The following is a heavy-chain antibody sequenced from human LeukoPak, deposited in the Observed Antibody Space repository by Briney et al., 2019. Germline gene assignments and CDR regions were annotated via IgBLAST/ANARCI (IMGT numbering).Heavy chain of an antibody. D-gene: IGHD2-21*02. CDR2: SRSKANSYTT. J-gene: IGHJ4*02. CDR3: VRGNCIEDCHYDY. CDR1: GFTLNDHA. V-gene: IGHV3-72*01. Sequence: GGSLRLSCAGSGFTLNDHAVDWVRQAPGKGLEWVGRSRSKANSYTTAYAASVKGRFTISRDDSKNSLYLQMNSLRIEDTALYYCVRGNCIEDCHYDYWGQGTLVTVSS.